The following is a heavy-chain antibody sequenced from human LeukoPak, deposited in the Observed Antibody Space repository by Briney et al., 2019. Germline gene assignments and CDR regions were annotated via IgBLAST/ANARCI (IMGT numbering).Heavy chain of an antibody. V-gene: IGHV3-33*01. Sequence: GGSLRLSCAASGFIFSSYGMHWVRQAPGKGLEWGTVIWYDGSNKYYADSVKGRFTISRDNSKNTLYLQMNSLRAEDTAVYYCARDLSQATTAYFDYWGQGTLVTVSS. CDR2: IWYDGSNK. CDR3: ARDLSQATTAYFDY. CDR1: GFIFSSYG. D-gene: IGHD1-26*01. J-gene: IGHJ4*02.